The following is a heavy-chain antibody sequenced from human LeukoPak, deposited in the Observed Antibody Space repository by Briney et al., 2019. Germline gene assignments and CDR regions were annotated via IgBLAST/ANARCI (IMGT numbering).Heavy chain of an antibody. V-gene: IGHV4-34*01. J-gene: IGHJ6*02. CDR2: INHSGST. CDR3: ARGGPYYYGMDV. CDR1: GGSFSGYY. Sequence: QASETLSLTCAVYGGSFSGYYWSWVRQPPGKGLEWIGEINHSGSTNYNPSLKSRVTISVDTSKNQFSLKLSSVTAADTAVYYCARGGPYYYGMDVWGQGTTVTVSS.